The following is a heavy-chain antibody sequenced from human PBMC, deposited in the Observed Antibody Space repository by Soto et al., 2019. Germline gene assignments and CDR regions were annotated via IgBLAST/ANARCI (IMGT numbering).Heavy chain of an antibody. CDR3: ARAGFSYGHLLF. J-gene: IGHJ4*02. V-gene: IGHV4-30-4*01. D-gene: IGHD3-10*01. Sequence: KASETLSLTCNVSGGPIKTGDYYWNWIRQPPGKGLEWIGYVFYSGATNYSPSLKSRAAISMDTSKNQFSLSLTSVTAADTAVYYCARAGFSYGHLLFWGQGIRVIVSS. CDR1: GGPIKTGDYY. CDR2: VFYSGAT.